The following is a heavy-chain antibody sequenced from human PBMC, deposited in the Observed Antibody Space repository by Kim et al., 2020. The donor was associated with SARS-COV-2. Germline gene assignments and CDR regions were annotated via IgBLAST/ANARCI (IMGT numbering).Heavy chain of an antibody. D-gene: IGHD3-16*01. J-gene: IGHJ1*01. V-gene: IGHV3-23*01. Sequence: GGSLRLSCAASGFSLSNNAMTWVRQAPGKGLEWVSDIRGGGDTYYADSVEGRLTFSSDDSQNVLLLQMDSIRVADTALEYYGGNGAFTFGGEGTLVTV. CDR1: GFSLSNNA. CDR3: GGNGAFTF. CDR2: IRGGGDT.